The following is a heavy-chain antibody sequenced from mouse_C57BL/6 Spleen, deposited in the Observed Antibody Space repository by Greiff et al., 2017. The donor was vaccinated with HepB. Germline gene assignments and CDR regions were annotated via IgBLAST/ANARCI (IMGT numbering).Heavy chain of an antibody. Sequence: EVKLQESGPGLVKPSQSLSLTCSVTGYSITSGYYWNWIRQFPGNKLEWMGYISYDGSNNYNPSLKNRISITRDTSKNQFFLKLNSVTTEDTATYCCAREGPDGECAYWGQGTLVTVSA. CDR1: GYSITSGYY. J-gene: IGHJ3*01. V-gene: IGHV3-6*01. CDR2: ISYDGSN. CDR3: AREGPDGECAY.